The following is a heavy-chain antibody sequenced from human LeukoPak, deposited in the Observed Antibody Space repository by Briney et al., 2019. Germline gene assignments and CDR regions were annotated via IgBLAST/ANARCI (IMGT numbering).Heavy chain of an antibody. V-gene: IGHV1-2*02. CDR3: ARGSSIHVLLYHYYYMDV. J-gene: IGHJ6*03. D-gene: IGHD2-2*01. CDR2: INPSSGRT. CDR1: GYTYTSYY. Sequence: ASVTVSFKGSGYTYTSYYMHWVGQARCQALEGMGWINPSSGRTNYAQNFQDRVAMTRDTSISTAYMELSSLRPDDTAVYYCARGSSIHVLLYHYYYMDVWGKGTTVAVSS.